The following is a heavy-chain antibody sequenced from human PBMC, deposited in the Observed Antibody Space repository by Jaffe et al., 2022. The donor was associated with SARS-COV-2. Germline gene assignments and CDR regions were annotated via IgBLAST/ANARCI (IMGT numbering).Heavy chain of an antibody. J-gene: IGHJ6*02. CDR3: ARDRVVPAPITYYYYGMDV. V-gene: IGHV3-7*01. CDR1: GFTFSSYW. Sequence: EVQLVESGGGLVQPGGSLRLSCAASGFTFSSYWMSWVRQAPGKGLEWVANIKQDGSEKYYVDSVKGRFTISRDNAKNSLYLQMNSLRAEDTAVYYCARDRVVPAPITYYYYGMDVWGQGTTVTVSS. D-gene: IGHD2-2*01. CDR2: IKQDGSEK.